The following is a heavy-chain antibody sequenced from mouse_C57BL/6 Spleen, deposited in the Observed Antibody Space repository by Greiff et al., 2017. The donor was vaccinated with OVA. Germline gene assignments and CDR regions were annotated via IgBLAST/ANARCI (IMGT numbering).Heavy chain of an antibody. CDR3: ARYGSSAYYFDY. CDR1: GYTFTSYC. Sequence: VQLQQSGAELVRPGASVKLSCKASGYTFTSYCMSWVKQRPGQGLEWIGKIYPSNGKTYYNQKFKGKATLTADKSSSTAYMQLRSLTSEDSAVYVGARYGSSAYYFDYWGQGTTLTVSS. J-gene: IGHJ2*01. V-gene: IGHV1-81*01. D-gene: IGHD1-1*01. CDR2: IYPSNGKT.